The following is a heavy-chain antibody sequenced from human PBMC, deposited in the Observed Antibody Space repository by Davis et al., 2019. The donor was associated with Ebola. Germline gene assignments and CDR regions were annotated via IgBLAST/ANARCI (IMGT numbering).Heavy chain of an antibody. J-gene: IGHJ2*01. CDR1: GFTFSSYA. Sequence: GESLKISCAASGFTFSSYAMHWVRQAPGKGLEWVAIISYDGSNIFFADSVRGRFTISRDNSKNTLYLQMNSLRVEDTALYYCARAPLFGPRPLFWYFDLWGRGTLVTVSS. CDR3: ARAPLFGPRPLFWYFDL. D-gene: IGHD1-14*01. CDR2: ISYDGSNI. V-gene: IGHV3-30-3*01.